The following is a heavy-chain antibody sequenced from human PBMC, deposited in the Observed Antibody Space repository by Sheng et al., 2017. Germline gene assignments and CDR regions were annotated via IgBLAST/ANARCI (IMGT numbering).Heavy chain of an antibody. Sequence: QLQLRESGPGLVKPSETLSLTCTVSGASIRSSNYYWGWVRQPPGKGLEWIGTVYYTGTTYSNPSLKSRVTISVDTSKNQLSLKLNSVTAADAAVYYCARDRNYYYNSGDAFDIWGQGTVVTVSS. D-gene: IGHD3-22*01. CDR2: VYYTGTT. V-gene: IGHV4-39*07. J-gene: IGHJ3*02. CDR1: GASIRSSNYY. CDR3: ARDRNYYYNSGDAFDI.